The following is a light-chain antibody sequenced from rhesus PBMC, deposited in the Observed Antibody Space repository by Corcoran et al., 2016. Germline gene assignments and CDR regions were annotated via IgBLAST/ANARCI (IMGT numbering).Light chain of an antibody. J-gene: IGKJ1*01. CDR3: QQYNDLLPT. CDR1: ESVGSY. Sequence: EIVMTQSPATLSLSPGETATLSCRASESVGSYLAWYQQKPGKAPKLLVHREYFRAPGIPDRVSGSGSRTEFTLTISSLEPEDVGVYHCQQYNDLLPTFGQGTKVEIK. CDR2: REY. V-gene: IGKV3-40*03.